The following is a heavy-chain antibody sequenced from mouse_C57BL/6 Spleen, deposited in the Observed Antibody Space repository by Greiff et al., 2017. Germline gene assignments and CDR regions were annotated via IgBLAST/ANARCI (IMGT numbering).Heavy chain of an antibody. V-gene: IGHV1-69*01. J-gene: IGHJ4*01. D-gene: IGHD2-3*01. CDR2: IDPSDSYT. CDR3: ARSDGYYDAMDY. CDR1: GYTFTSYW. Sequence: VQLQQPGAELVMPGASVKLSCKASGYTFTSYWMHWVKQRPGQGLEWIGEIDPSDSYTNYNQKFKGKSTLTVDKSSSTADMQLSSLTSEDSAVYYCARSDGYYDAMDYWGQGTSVTVSS.